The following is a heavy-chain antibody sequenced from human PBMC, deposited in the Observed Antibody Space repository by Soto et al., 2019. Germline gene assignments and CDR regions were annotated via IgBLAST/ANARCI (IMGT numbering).Heavy chain of an antibody. CDR3: ARGIAAAGTSYYYYGMDV. CDR2: IIPIFGTA. V-gene: IGHV1-69*13. D-gene: IGHD6-13*01. J-gene: IGHJ6*02. Sequence: SVKVSCKASGGTFSSYAISWVRQAPGQGLEWMGGIIPIFGTANYAQKFQGRVTITADESTSTAYMELSSLRSEDTAVYYCARGIAAAGTSYYYYGMDVWGQGNTVTVSS. CDR1: GGTFSSYA.